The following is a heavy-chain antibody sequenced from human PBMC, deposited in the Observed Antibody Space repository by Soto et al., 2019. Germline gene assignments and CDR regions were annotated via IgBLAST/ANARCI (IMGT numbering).Heavy chain of an antibody. CDR1: GFTFSRHP. D-gene: IGHD3-3*01. Sequence: PRGSLRLSCAASGFTFSRHPMTWVRQAPGKGLQWVSSISGSGSSTYYADSVKGRFTISRDSSKNTVDLEMNSLRAEDTAVYYCAKAHFDFWSGYYGDFYYYAMDVWGQGTTVTVSS. CDR3: AKAHFDFWSGYYGDFYYYAMDV. CDR2: ISGSGSST. V-gene: IGHV3-23*01. J-gene: IGHJ6*02.